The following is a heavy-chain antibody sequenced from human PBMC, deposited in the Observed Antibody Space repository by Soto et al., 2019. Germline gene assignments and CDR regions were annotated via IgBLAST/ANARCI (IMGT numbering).Heavy chain of an antibody. CDR1: GFSLNTNGMG. J-gene: IGHJ6*02. V-gene: IGHV2-5*02. CDR3: AGWNYASGLDV. D-gene: IGHD1-7*01. CDR2: IYWDEDK. Sequence: QITLKESGPTLVKPTQTLTLTCSFSGFSLNTNGMGVGWIRQPPGKALEWLAFIYWDEDKRYSPSLKTRLTVTTDTSKNAVVLTLTTLDPSDTGTYYCAGWNYASGLDVWGQGTTVTVSS.